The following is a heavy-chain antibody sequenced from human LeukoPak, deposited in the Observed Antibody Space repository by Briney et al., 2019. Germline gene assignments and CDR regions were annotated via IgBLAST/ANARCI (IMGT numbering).Heavy chain of an antibody. J-gene: IGHJ4*02. D-gene: IGHD3-22*01. CDR3: ARERHYYDSSGYRRHVLFDY. V-gene: IGHV4-39*02. CDR1: GRSISSSSYY. Sequence: SETLSLTCTVSGRSISSSSYYWGWIRQPPGKGLAWIGSIYYRGSTYYNRSLKSRVTISVDTSKNQFSLKLGSVTAADTAVYYCARERHYYDSSGYRRHVLFDYWGQGTLVTVSS. CDR2: IYYRGST.